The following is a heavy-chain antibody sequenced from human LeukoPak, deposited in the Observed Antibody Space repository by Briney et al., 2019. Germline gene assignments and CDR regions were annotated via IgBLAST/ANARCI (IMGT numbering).Heavy chain of an antibody. CDR3: AKRGVVIRVILVGFHKEAYYFDS. V-gene: IGHV3-23*01. CDR1: GITLSNYG. Sequence: GSLRLSCAVSGITLSNYGMSWVRRAPGKGLEWVAGIGGSGGGTNYADSVQGRSIISRDNPKNTLYLQMNSLRVEDTAVYFCAKRGVVIRVILVGFHKEAYYFDSWGQGALVTVSS. J-gene: IGHJ4*02. D-gene: IGHD3-22*01. CDR2: IGGSGGGT.